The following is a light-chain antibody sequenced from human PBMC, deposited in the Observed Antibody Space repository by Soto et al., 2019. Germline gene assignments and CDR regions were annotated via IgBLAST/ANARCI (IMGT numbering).Light chain of an antibody. V-gene: IGKV3-20*01. CDR1: QSVTSSY. Sequence: EIVLTQSPGTLSLSPGERATLSCRASQSVTSSYLAWWQQKPGQAPRLLIYGASSRATGIPDRFSGSGSGTDFTLTISRLEPEDFAVYFCQQYGSSPTTFGRGTKVDIK. CDR2: GAS. CDR3: QQYGSSPTT. J-gene: IGKJ1*01.